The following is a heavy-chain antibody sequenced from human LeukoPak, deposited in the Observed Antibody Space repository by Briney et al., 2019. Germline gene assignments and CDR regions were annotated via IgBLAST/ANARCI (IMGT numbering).Heavy chain of an antibody. CDR1: GGSISSSSYY. J-gene: IGHJ6*03. D-gene: IGHD5-18*01. CDR3: ARVRAMGYYYYYMDV. V-gene: IGHV4-39*07. Sequence: PSETLSLTCTVSGGSISSSSYYWGWIRQPPGKGLEWIGEINHSGSTNYNPSLKSRVTISVDTSKNQFSLKLSSVTAADTAVYYCARVRAMGYYYYYMDVWGKGTTVTVSS. CDR2: INHSGST.